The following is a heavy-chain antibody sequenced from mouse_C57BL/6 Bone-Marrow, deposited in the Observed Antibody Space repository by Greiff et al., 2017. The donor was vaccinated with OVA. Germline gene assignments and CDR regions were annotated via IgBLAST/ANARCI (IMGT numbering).Heavy chain of an antibody. V-gene: IGHV1-54*01. CDR2: INPGSGGT. CDR3: ARFYVSSYWYFDV. D-gene: IGHD1-1*01. J-gene: IGHJ1*03. Sequence: QVQLQQSGAELVRPGTSVKVSCKASGYAFTNYLIEWVKQRPGQGLEWIGVINPGSGGTNYNEKFKGKATLTADKSSSTAYMQLSSLTSEDSAVYVEARFYVSSYWYFDVWGTGTTVTVSS. CDR1: GYAFTNYL.